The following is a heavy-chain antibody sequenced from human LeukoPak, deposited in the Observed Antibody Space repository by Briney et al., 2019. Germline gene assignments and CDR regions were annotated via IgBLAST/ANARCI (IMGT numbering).Heavy chain of an antibody. CDR1: GFTFSSYS. D-gene: IGHD6-13*01. J-gene: IGHJ4*02. Sequence: GGSLRLSCAASGFTFSSYSMNWVRQAPGKGLEWVSYISSSSSTIYYADSVKGRFTISRDNAKNSLYLQMNSLRAEDTAVYYCARDTDSRNWNGLFDHWGQGTLVTVSS. CDR2: ISSSSSTI. CDR3: ARDTDSRNWNGLFDH. V-gene: IGHV3-48*04.